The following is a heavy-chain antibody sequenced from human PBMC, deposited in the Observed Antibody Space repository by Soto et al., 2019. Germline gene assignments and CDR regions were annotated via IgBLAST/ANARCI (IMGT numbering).Heavy chain of an antibody. Sequence: PGWSLRLSCASCRFTFSSYAMSVVRQAPGKGLEWVSAISGSGGSTYYADSVKGRFTISRDNSKNTLYLQMNSLRAEDTAVYYCAKNLGKMAPGIDYWGQGTLVTVSS. J-gene: IGHJ4*02. V-gene: IGHV3-23*01. CDR1: RFTFSSYA. CDR2: ISGSGGST. CDR3: AKNLGKMAPGIDY. D-gene: IGHD3-16*01.